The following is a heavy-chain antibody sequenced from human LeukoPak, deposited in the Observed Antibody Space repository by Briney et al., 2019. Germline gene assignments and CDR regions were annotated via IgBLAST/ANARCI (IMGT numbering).Heavy chain of an antibody. CDR3: ARGAYDSSGYYTDY. Sequence: SETLSLTCTVSGGSISSYYWSWIRQPPGKGLEWIGYIYYSGSTNYNPSLKSRVTISVDKSKSQFSLKLSSVTAADTAVYYSARGAYDSSGYYTDYWGQGNLVTVSS. CDR1: GGSISSYY. D-gene: IGHD3-22*01. CDR2: IYYSGST. V-gene: IGHV4-59*12. J-gene: IGHJ4*02.